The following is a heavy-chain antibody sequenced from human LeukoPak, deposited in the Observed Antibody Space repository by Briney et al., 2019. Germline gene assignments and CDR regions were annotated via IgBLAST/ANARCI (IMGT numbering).Heavy chain of an antibody. CDR3: ARDLGVSNDYGDSPVGLLGY. CDR1: GGSISSGDYY. J-gene: IGHJ4*02. D-gene: IGHD4-17*01. V-gene: IGHV4-30-4*01. Sequence: SETLSLTCTVSGGSISSGDYYWSWIRQPPAKGLEWIGYIYYSGSTYYNPSLKSRVTISVDTSKNQFSLKLSSVTAADTAVYYCARDLGVSNDYGDSPVGLLGYWGQGTLVTVSS. CDR2: IYYSGST.